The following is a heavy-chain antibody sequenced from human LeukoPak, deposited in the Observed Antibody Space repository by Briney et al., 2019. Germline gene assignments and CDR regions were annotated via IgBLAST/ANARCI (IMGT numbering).Heavy chain of an antibody. CDR2: TRNKANSYTT. CDR3: ARDLYEATNY. CDR1: GFTFSDHY. D-gene: IGHD5-24*01. J-gene: IGHJ4*02. V-gene: IGHV3-72*01. Sequence: PGGSLRLSCAASGFTFSDHYMDWVRQAPGKGLEWVGRTRNKANSYTTEYAVSVKGRFTISRDDSKNSLYLQMNSLKTEDTAVYYCARDLYEATNYWGQGTLVTVSS.